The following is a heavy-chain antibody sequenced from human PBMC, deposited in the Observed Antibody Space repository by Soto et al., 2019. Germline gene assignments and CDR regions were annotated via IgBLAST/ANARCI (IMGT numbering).Heavy chain of an antibody. D-gene: IGHD3-10*01. CDR1: GFTFSSYA. V-gene: IGHV3-23*01. CDR2: ISGSGGST. J-gene: IGHJ4*02. Sequence: GGSMRLSCAASGFTFSSYAISWVRQAPGKGLEWVSLISGSGGSTYYADSVKGRFTISRDNSKNTLYLQMNSLRAEDTAVYYCAKVHGSGNYHNFPDYWGQGTLVTVSS. CDR3: AKVHGSGNYHNFPDY.